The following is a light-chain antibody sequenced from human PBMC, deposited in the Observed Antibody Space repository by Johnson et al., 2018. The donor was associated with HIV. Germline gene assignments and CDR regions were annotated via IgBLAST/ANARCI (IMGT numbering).Light chain of an antibody. CDR3: GTWDSSLSAGGV. V-gene: IGLV1-51*01. CDR2: DNN. CDR1: SSNIGNNY. J-gene: IGLJ1*01. Sequence: QSVLTQPPSVSAAPGQRVAISCSGSSSNIGNNYVSWYQQLPGTAPELLIYDNNKRPSGLPDRFSGSKSGTSATLGITGLQTGDEADHYCGTWDSSLSAGGVFGTGTKVTVL.